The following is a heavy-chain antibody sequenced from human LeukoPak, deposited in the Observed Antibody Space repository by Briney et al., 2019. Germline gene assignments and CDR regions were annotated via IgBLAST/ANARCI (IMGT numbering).Heavy chain of an antibody. CDR3: ARLNYYDSSGYPHLLGMDV. CDR2: IYPDDSDT. J-gene: IGHJ6*02. V-gene: IGHV5-51*01. CDR1: GYRFSNYW. Sequence: GESLKISCQGSGYRFSNYWVAWVRQMPGKGLEWMGIIYPDDSDTRYSPSFQGQVTMSADKSISTAYLQWSSLKASDTAMYYCARLNYYDSSGYPHLLGMDVWGQGTTVTVSS. D-gene: IGHD3-22*01.